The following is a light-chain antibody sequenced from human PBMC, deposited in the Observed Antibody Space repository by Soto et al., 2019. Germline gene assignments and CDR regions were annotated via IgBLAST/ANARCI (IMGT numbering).Light chain of an antibody. J-gene: IGKJ1*01. CDR3: QQYGSSSWT. CDR2: GAS. Sequence: EIVLPQSPGTLSLSPGERATLSCRASQSVSSSYLGWYQQKPGQAPRLLIYGASSTATGIPDRFSGSGSGTDFTLTISRLEPEDFAVYYCQQYGSSSWTFGQGTKVEIK. V-gene: IGKV3-20*01. CDR1: QSVSSSY.